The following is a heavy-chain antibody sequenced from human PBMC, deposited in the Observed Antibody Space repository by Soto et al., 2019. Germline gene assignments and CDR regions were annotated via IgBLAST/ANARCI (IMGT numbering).Heavy chain of an antibody. D-gene: IGHD3-10*01. J-gene: IGHJ4*02. CDR3: ARQVNYYGSGSYLSDFDY. Sequence: PSEALSLTCTVSGGSISSSSYYWGWIRQPPGKGLEWIGSIYYSGSTYYNPSLKSRVTISVDTSKNQFSLKLSSVTAADTAVYYCARQVNYYGSGSYLSDFDYWGQGTLVTVSS. CDR1: GGSISSSSYY. V-gene: IGHV4-39*01. CDR2: IYYSGST.